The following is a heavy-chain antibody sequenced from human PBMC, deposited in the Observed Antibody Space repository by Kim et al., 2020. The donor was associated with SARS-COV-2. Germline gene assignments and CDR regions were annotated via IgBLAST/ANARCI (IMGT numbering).Heavy chain of an antibody. CDR1: GGTFSSYA. Sequence: SVKVSCKASGGTFSSYAISWVRQAPGQGLEWMGGIIPIFCTANYAQKFQGRVTITADESTSTAYMELSSLRSEDTAVYYCARGYYGSGRQTYYYYYYGMDVWGQGTTVTVSS. J-gene: IGHJ6*02. CDR3: ARGYYGSGRQTYYYYYYGMDV. V-gene: IGHV1-69*13. D-gene: IGHD3-10*01. CDR2: IIPIFCTA.